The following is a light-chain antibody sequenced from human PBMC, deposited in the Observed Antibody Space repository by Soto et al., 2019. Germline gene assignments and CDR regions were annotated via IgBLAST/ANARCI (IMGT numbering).Light chain of an antibody. CDR3: SSYAGDNNLV. J-gene: IGLJ2*01. V-gene: IGLV2-8*01. Sequence: QSALTQPPSASGSPGQSVTISCTGTSGDVGGYNFVSWYQQHPGKAPKLIIFEVIERPSGVPDRFSGSKSDNTASLTVSGLKTEDEADYYCSSYAGDNNLVFGGGTKLTVL. CDR2: EVI. CDR1: SGDVGGYNF.